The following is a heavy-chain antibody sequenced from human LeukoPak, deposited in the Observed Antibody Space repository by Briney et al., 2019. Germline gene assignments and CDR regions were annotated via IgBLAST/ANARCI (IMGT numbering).Heavy chain of an antibody. CDR2: ISYDGSNK. CDR3: AKLCGLAVNKSPHDY. D-gene: IGHD6-19*01. V-gene: IGHV3-30*18. CDR1: GFTFSSYG. J-gene: IGHJ4*02. Sequence: PGGSLRLSCAASGFTFSSYGMHWVRQAPGKGLEWVAVISYDGSNKYYADSVKGRFTISRDNSKNTLYLQMNSLRAEDTAVYYCAKLCGLAVNKSPHDYWGQGTLVTVSS.